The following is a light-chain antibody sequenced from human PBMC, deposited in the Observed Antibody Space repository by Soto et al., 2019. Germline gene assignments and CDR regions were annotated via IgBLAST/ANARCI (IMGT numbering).Light chain of an antibody. CDR1: QSVSTW. V-gene: IGKV1-5*03. Sequence: IQMTQSPATLSASVGDRVTITFRASQSVSTWLAWYQQKPGKAPKLLIYKASNLESGVPSRFTGSGSGTEFTLTISSLQPDDFATYYCQQYNSWTFGQGTKVDIK. J-gene: IGKJ1*01. CDR3: QQYNSWT. CDR2: KAS.